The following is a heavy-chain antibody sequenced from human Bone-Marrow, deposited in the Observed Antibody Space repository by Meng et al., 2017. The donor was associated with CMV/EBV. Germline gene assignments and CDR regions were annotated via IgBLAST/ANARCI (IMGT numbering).Heavy chain of an antibody. CDR1: GGAISDFF. CDR2: THYTGST. V-gene: IGHV4-59*01. CDR3: ARESAGSGRNNWFDP. D-gene: IGHD3-10*01. Sequence: SETLSLTCTVSGGAISDFFWSWIRQPPGKGLEWIGFTHYTGSTKYNPSLMRRVTLSVDASKNQLSLSLTSVTAADTAVYYCARESAGSGRNNWFDPWGQGTLVTVPQ. J-gene: IGHJ5*02.